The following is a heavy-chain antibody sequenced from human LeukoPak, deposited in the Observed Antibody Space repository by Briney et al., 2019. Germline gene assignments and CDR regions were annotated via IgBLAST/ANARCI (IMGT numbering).Heavy chain of an antibody. Sequence: GRSLRLSCAASGFSFSSYGMHWVRQAPGKGLEWVALIWCDGSNKYFADSVRGRFTISRDNSKNTLYLQMNSLRAEDTAVYYCAKLFCTKTSGIGNFILWGGGTLVTVSS. V-gene: IGHV3-33*06. J-gene: IGHJ2*01. CDR3: AKLFCTKTSGIGNFIL. CDR2: IWCDGSNK. CDR1: GFSFSSYG. D-gene: IGHD1-1*01.